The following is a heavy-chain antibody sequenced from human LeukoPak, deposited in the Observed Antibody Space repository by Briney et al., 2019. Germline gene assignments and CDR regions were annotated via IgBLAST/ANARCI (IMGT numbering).Heavy chain of an antibody. CDR2: IRYDGSYK. CDR1: GFTFSSYG. CDR3: ARGRSSSSGGDY. D-gene: IGHD6-6*01. Sequence: GGSLRLSCAASGFTFSSYGMHWVRQAPGKGLEWVAFIRYDGSYKYYADSVKGRFTISRDNAKNSLYLQMNSLRAEDTAVYYCARGRSSSSGGDYWGQGTLVTVSS. J-gene: IGHJ4*02. V-gene: IGHV3-30*02.